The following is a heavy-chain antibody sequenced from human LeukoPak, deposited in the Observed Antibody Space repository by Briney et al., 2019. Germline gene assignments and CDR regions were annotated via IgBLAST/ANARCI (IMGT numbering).Heavy chain of an antibody. CDR2: IYYSGST. CDR3: ARTTTSDAFDI. CDR1: GGSISSGGYY. J-gene: IGHJ3*02. V-gene: IGHV4-31*03. D-gene: IGHD1-1*01. Sequence: PSQTLSLTCTVSGGSISSGGYYWSWIRQYPGKGLEWIGYIYYSGSTYYNPSLKSRVTISVDTSKNQFSLRLSSVTAADTAIYYCARTTTSDAFDIWGQGTMVTVSS.